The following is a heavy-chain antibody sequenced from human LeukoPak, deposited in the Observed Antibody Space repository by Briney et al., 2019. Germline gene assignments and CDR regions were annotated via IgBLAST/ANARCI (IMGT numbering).Heavy chain of an antibody. CDR2: LTGGSDNS. Sequence: GGSLRLSCAASGFIFSTFNMNWVRQAPGKGLEWVSSLTGGSDNSEHADSVKGRFSISRDNSKNTLYLQMNSLTAEDTAVYYCVRGWQQLGSWGRGTLVTVSS. J-gene: IGHJ5*02. CDR1: GFIFSTFN. D-gene: IGHD1-1*01. CDR3: VRGWQQLGS. V-gene: IGHV3-23*01.